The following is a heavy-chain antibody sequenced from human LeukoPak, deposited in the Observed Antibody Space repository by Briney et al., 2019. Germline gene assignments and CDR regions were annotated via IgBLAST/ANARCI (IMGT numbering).Heavy chain of an antibody. CDR3: ARHDAYLAYFDY. D-gene: IGHD2-2*02. V-gene: IGHV4-59*08. CDR2: IYYSGST. CDR1: GGSISSYY. J-gene: IGHJ4*02. Sequence: SETLSLTCTVSGGSISSYYWSWIRQPPGKGLEWIGYIYYSGSTNYNPSLKSRVTISVDTSENQFSLKLSSVTAVDTAVYYCARHDAYLAYFDYWGQGTLVTVSS.